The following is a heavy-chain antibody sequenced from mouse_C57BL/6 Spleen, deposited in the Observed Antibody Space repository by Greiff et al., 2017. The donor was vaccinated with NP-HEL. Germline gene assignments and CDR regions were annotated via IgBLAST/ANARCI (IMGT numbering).Heavy chain of an antibody. J-gene: IGHJ4*01. CDR1: GFTFSDYY. V-gene: IGHV5-16*01. D-gene: IGHD2-4*01. Sequence: EVKVVESEGGLVQPGSSMKLSCTASGFTFSDYYMAWVRQVPEKGLEWVANINYDGSSTYYLDSLKSRFIISRDNAKHILYLQMSSLKSKDTATYYCARGDYDVRAMDYWGQGTSVTVSS. CDR2: INYDGSST. CDR3: ARGDYDVRAMDY.